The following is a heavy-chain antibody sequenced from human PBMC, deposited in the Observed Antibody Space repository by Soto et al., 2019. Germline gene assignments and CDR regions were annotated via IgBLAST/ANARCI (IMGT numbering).Heavy chain of an antibody. D-gene: IGHD3-3*01. Sequence: QVQLQQWGAGLLKPSETLSLTCGVYGGSLSVYYWSWIRQSPGKGLEWIGEINHSGSTNYNXSFXXXXXXXXXXXXXXXXXXXXXXXXADTAVYYCALIPVRFSTFYSYMDVWGGGTTXTVSS. V-gene: IGHV4-34*02. CDR2: INHSGST. J-gene: IGHJ6*03. CDR3: ALIPVRFSTFYSYMDV. CDR1: GGSLSVYY.